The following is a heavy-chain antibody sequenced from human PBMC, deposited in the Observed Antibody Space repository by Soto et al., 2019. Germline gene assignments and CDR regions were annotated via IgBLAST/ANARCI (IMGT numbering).Heavy chain of an antibody. CDR3: VRDPDGHIDFAD. J-gene: IGHJ4*02. Sequence: ASVKVSCKASGYTFTSYGISWVRQAPGQGLEWMSWISAYNGDTNYAQKVQGRVTMTTDTSTSTAFMELRSLRFDDTAVYYCVRDPDGHIDFADWGQGTLVTVSS. CDR1: GYTFTSYG. CDR2: ISAYNGDT. V-gene: IGHV1-18*01.